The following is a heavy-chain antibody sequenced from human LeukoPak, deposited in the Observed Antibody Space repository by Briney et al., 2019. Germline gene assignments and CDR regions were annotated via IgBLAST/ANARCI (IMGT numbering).Heavy chain of an antibody. Sequence: PGGSLRLSCAASGFTFSSYSMNWVRQAPGKGLEWVSSISSSSSYIYYADSVKGRFTISRDNAKNSLYLQMNSLRAEDTAAYYCAKTLDSSGYYYYEKVQYFDYWGQGTLVTVSS. CDR2: ISSSSSYI. D-gene: IGHD3-22*01. CDR1: GFTFSSYS. V-gene: IGHV3-21*01. CDR3: AKTLDSSGYYYYEKVQYFDY. J-gene: IGHJ4*02.